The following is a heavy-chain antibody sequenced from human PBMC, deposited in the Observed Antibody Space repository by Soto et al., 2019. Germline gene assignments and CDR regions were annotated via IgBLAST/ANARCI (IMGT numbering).Heavy chain of an antibody. J-gene: IGHJ6*02. D-gene: IGHD5-12*01. Sequence: PSETLSLTCAVYGGSFSGYYWSWIRQPPGKGLEWIGEINHSGSTNYNPSLKSRVTISVDTSKNQFSLKLSSVTAADTAVYYCARGSGYDQWAGYYYGMDVWGQGTTVTVSS. CDR2: INHSGST. V-gene: IGHV4-34*01. CDR3: ARGSGYDQWAGYYYGMDV. CDR1: GGSFSGYY.